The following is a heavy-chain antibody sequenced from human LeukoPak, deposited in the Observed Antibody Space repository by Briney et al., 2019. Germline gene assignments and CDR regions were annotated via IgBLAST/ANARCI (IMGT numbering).Heavy chain of an antibody. Sequence: SETLSLTCAVSGGSISSSNWWSWVRQPPGKGLEWIGEIYHSGSTYYNPSLKSRVTISVDTSKNQFSLKLSSVTAADTAVYYCARGSSKYCSSTSCYGNYYYYMDVWGKGTTVTVSS. V-gene: IGHV4-4*02. J-gene: IGHJ6*03. CDR1: GGSISSSNW. D-gene: IGHD2-2*01. CDR2: IYHSGST. CDR3: ARGSSKYCSSTSCYGNYYYYMDV.